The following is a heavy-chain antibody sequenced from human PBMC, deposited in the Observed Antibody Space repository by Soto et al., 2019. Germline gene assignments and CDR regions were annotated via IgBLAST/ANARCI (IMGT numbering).Heavy chain of an antibody. V-gene: IGHV4-34*01. CDR3: GRFMAAPAGFYYYDYMDV. CDR2: INHSGST. J-gene: IGHJ6*03. Sequence: PSETLSLTCAVYGGSFSGYYWSWIRQPPGKGLEWIGEINHSGSTNYNPSLKSRVTISVDTSKNQFSLKLSSVTAADTAVYYCGRFMAAPAGFYYYDYMDVWGKGTTVTVSS. D-gene: IGHD3-9*01. CDR1: GGSFSGYY.